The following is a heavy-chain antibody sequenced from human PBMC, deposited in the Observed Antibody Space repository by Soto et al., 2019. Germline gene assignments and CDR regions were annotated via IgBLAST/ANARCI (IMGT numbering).Heavy chain of an antibody. Sequence: SETLSLTCTVSGASMISYHWSWIRQLAGKGLKWIGHIHSSGSTNYNPSLKSRVTMSVDTSKNQFSLRLMSLTAADTAVYYCARDQGVAAAGITWLDPWGQGSLVTVSS. CDR1: GASMISYH. V-gene: IGHV4-4*07. J-gene: IGHJ5*02. D-gene: IGHD6-13*01. CDR2: IHSSGST. CDR3: ARDQGVAAAGITWLDP.